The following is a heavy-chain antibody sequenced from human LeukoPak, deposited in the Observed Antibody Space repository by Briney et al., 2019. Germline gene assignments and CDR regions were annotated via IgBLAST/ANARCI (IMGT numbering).Heavy chain of an antibody. Sequence: GGSLRLSCAASGFTFSSYWMSWVRQAPGKGLEWVANINQDGSEKFYVDSVKGRFTISRDNAKNSLYLQMNSLRAEDTALYYCAKDIGSLKWLALDYWGQGTLVTVSS. CDR1: GFTFSSYW. D-gene: IGHD6-19*01. J-gene: IGHJ4*02. V-gene: IGHV3-7*03. CDR2: INQDGSEK. CDR3: AKDIGSLKWLALDY.